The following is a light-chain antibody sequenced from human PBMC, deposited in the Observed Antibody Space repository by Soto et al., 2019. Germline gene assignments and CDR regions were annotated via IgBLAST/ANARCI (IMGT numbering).Light chain of an antibody. J-gene: IGKJ4*01. CDR1: QSVSSN. CDR3: QQYNVWPLT. CDR2: VAS. V-gene: IGKV3-15*01. Sequence: EIVMTQSPATLSVSPGARATLSCRASQSVSSNLAWYQQKPGQTPKLLIYVASTMATGIPARFRGSGSGTEFTLTISSLQSEDFAVYYCQQYNVWPLTFGGGTKVEFK.